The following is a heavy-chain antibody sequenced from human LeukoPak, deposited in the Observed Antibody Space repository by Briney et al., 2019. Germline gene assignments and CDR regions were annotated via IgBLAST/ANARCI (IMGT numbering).Heavy chain of an antibody. CDR3: ASPSSGYYRDAFDI. V-gene: IGHV1-18*04. D-gene: IGHD3-22*01. Sequence: ASVKVSCKASGYTFNSYGISWVRQAPGQGLEWMGWISAYNGNTNYAQKLQGRVTMTTDTSTSTAYMELRSLRSDDTAVYYCASPSSGYYRDAFDIWGQGTMVTVSS. J-gene: IGHJ3*02. CDR1: GYTFNSYG. CDR2: ISAYNGNT.